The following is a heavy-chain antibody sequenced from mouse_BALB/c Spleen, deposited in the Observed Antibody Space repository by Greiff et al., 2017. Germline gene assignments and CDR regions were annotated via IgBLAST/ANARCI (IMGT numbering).Heavy chain of an antibody. J-gene: IGHJ3*01. CDR3: TKGSLYYGNHVGFAY. D-gene: IGHD2-1*01. CDR1: GYTFTSYW. CDR2: IYPGNSDT. Sequence: EVQLQQSGTVLARPGASVKMSCKASGYTFTSYWMHWVKQRPGQGLEWIGAIYPGNSDTSYNQKFKGKAKLTAVTSTSTAYMELSSLTNEDSAVYYCTKGSLYYGNHVGFAYWGQGTLVTVSA. V-gene: IGHV1-5*01.